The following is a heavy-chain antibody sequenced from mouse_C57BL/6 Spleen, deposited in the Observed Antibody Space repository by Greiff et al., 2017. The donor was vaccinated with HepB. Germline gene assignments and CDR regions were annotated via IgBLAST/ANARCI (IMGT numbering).Heavy chain of an antibody. CDR2: IDPSDSET. J-gene: IGHJ1*03. Sequence: VQLQQPGAELVRPGSSVKLSCKASGYTFTSYWMHWVKQRPIQGLEWIGNIDPSDSETHYNQKFKDKATLTVDKSSSTAYMQLSSLTSEDSAVYYCARKDTTVVANWYFDVWGTGTTVTVSS. V-gene: IGHV1-52*01. D-gene: IGHD1-1*01. CDR3: ARKDTTVVANWYFDV. CDR1: GYTFTSYW.